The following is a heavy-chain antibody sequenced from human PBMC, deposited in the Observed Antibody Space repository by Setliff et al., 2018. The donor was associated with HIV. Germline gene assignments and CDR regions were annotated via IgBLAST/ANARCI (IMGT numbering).Heavy chain of an antibody. CDR2: IYPGDSDT. D-gene: IGHD3-10*01. J-gene: IGHJ5*02. CDR3: ASGSGIDWFDP. CDR1: GYTFTDYW. V-gene: IGHV5-51*01. Sequence: GESLKISCKASGYTFTDYWIGWVRQMPGKGLEWMAIIYPGDSDTRYSPSFQGQVTISADKSISTAYLQWTSLKASDSAMYYCASGSGIDWFDPWGQGTLVTVSS.